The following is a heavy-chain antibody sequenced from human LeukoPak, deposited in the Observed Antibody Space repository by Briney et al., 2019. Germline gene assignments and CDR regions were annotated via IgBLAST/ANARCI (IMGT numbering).Heavy chain of an antibody. CDR3: ARDKVEATGVFDY. Sequence: SETLSLTCTVSGDSISRYYWSWIRQPAGKGLEWIGRIYNGGIITYNPSLKSRVTMSIDTSNNQFSLRLRFVTAADTAVYYCARDKVEATGVFDYWGQGTLVTVSS. V-gene: IGHV4-4*07. CDR1: GDSISRYY. D-gene: IGHD1-26*01. J-gene: IGHJ4*02. CDR2: IYNGGII.